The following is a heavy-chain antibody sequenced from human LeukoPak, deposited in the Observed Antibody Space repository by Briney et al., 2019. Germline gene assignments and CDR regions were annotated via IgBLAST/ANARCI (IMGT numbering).Heavy chain of an antibody. CDR1: GFTFSGYG. CDR3: ARPTEGHAFDI. J-gene: IGHJ3*02. CDR2: IWYDGSNK. V-gene: IGHV3-33*01. Sequence: QSGGSLRLSCAASGFTFSGYGMHWVRQAPGKWLEWVAVIWYDGSNKYYADSVKGRFTISRDNSKNTLYLQMNSLRAEDTAVYYCARPTEGHAFDIWGQGTMVTVSS.